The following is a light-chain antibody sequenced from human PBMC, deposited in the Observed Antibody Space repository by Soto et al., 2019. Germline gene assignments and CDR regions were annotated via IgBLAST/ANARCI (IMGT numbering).Light chain of an antibody. CDR3: QQLYTLPFT. CDR1: HDISTF. V-gene: IGKV1-9*01. J-gene: IGKJ5*01. CDR2: EAS. Sequence: IHLTQSPSLLSASIVDRVTITCLASHDISTFLAWYQQKPGKAPKLLIYEASTLQSGVPSRFSGSGSGTEFTLTISGLLPEDFAAYHCQQLYTLPFTFGQGTRLEIK.